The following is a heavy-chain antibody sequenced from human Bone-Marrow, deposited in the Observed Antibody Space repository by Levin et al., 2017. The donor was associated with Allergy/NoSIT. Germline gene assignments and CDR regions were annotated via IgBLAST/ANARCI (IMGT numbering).Heavy chain of an antibody. Sequence: PGGSLRLSCAASGFTFSDYSMNWVRQAPGMGLEWISYISSSSGTIYYADSVRGRVTISRDNAKKSVYLQMKGLRADDTAVYYCARDGLEVAARNDHWGQGTLVTVSS. CDR2: ISSSSGTI. CDR3: ARDGLEVAARNDH. J-gene: IGHJ4*02. CDR1: GFTFSDYS. D-gene: IGHD6-19*01. V-gene: IGHV3-48*01.